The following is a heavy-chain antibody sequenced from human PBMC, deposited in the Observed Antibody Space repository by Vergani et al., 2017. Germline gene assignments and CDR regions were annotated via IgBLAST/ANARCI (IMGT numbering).Heavy chain of an antibody. CDR2: ISWDGGST. V-gene: IGHV3-43D*03. J-gene: IGHJ5*02. CDR3: ARHSSSWYLGWFDP. CDR1: GFTFDDYA. Sequence: EVQLVESGGVVVQPGGSLRLSCAASGFTFDDYAMHWVRQAPGKGLEWVSLISWDGGSTYYADSVKGRFTISRDNSKNSLYLQMNSLRAEDTALYYCARHSSSWYLGWFDPWGQGTLVTVSS. D-gene: IGHD6-13*01.